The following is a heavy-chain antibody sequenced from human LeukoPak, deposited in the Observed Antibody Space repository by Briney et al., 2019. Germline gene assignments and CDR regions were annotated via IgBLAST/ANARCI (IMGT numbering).Heavy chain of an antibody. CDR3: AKDPGYGSRWYNAFDI. V-gene: IGHV3-23*01. CDR1: GFTFSSYA. J-gene: IGHJ3*02. D-gene: IGHD6-13*01. Sequence: GGSLRLSCAASGFTFSSYAMSWVRQAPGKGLEWVSVISGSGGSTYYADSVKGRFTISRDKSKNTLYLQMNSLRAEDTAVYYCAKDPGYGSRWYNAFDIWGQGTMVTVSS. CDR2: ISGSGGST.